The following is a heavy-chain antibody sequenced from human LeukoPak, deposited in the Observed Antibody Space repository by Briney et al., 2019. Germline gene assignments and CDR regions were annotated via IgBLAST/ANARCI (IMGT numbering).Heavy chain of an antibody. CDR2: ISAYNGNT. V-gene: IGHV1-18*01. CDR1: GYTFTNYG. D-gene: IGHD6-19*01. CDR3: ARAPNSSGWRTGPPYNWFDP. J-gene: IGHJ5*02. Sequence: VASVKVSCKASGYTFTNYGISWVRQAPGQGLEWMGWISAYNGNTNYAQKFQGRVTMTRNTSISTAYMELSSLRSEDTAVYYCARAPNSSGWRTGPPYNWFDPWGQGTLVTVSS.